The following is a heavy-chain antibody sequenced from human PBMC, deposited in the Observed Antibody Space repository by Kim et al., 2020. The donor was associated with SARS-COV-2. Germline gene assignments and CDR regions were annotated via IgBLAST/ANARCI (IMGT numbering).Heavy chain of an antibody. CDR3: ARLVCTSSSCYGTYYFDS. J-gene: IGHJ4*02. V-gene: IGHV3-21*01. D-gene: IGHD2-2*01. Sequence: GGSLRLSCAASGFTFSIYAMEWVRQAPGKGLEWVSSITGDNKNIYYADSVKGRFTISRDNAQNSLYLQMNSLRAEDTAVYFCARLVCTSSSCYGTYYFDSWGQGTLVTVSS. CDR1: GFTFSIYA. CDR2: ITGDNKNI.